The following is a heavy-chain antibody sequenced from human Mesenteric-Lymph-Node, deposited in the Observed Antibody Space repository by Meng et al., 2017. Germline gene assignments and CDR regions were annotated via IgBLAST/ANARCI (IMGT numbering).Heavy chain of an antibody. CDR1: GFSFSSYE. V-gene: IGHV3-20*04. CDR2: INWNGGST. J-gene: IGHJ4*02. Sequence: LSLTCAASGFSFSSYEMNWVRQAPGKGLEWVSGINWNGGSTGYADSVKGRFTISRDNAKNSLYLQMNSLRAEDTALYYCARDPYSGHDYGSDYWGQGTLVTVSS. D-gene: IGHD5-12*01. CDR3: ARDPYSGHDYGSDY.